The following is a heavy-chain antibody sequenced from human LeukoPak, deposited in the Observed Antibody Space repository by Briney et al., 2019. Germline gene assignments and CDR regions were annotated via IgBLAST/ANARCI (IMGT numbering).Heavy chain of an antibody. CDR3: ARSHVV. D-gene: IGHD3-16*01. CDR2: INHSGST. CDR1: GGSLSGYY. Sequence: SETLSLTCAVYGGSLSGYYWSWIRQPPGKGLEWIGEINHSGSTNYNPSLKSRVTISVDTSKNQFSLKLNSVTAADTAVYYCARSHVVWGQGTLVTVSS. V-gene: IGHV4-34*01. J-gene: IGHJ4*02.